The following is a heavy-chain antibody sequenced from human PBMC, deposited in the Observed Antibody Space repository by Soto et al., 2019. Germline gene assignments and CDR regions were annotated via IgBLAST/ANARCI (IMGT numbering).Heavy chain of an antibody. V-gene: IGHV1-2*04. CDR2: INPNSGGT. J-gene: IGHJ6*02. CDR1: GGTFSSYA. Sequence: ASVKVSCKASGGTFSSYAISWVRQAPGQGLEWMGWINPNSGGTNYAQKFQGWVTMTRDTSISTAYMELSRLRSDDTAVYYCARVSHYGMDVWGQGTTVTVSS. CDR3: ARVSHYGMDV.